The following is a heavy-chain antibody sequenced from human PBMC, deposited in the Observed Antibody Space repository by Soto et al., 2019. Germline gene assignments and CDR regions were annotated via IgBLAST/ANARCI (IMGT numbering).Heavy chain of an antibody. V-gene: IGHV1-3*01. D-gene: IGHD6-19*01. J-gene: IGHJ6*03. CDR3: ASPAVAGSYYYYYYMDV. Sequence: ASVKVSCKASGYTFTSYAMHWVRQAPGQRLEWMGWINAGNGNTKYSQKFQGRVTITRDTSASTAYMELSSLRSEDTAVYYCASPAVAGSYYYYYYMDVWGKGTTVTVSS. CDR1: GYTFTSYA. CDR2: INAGNGNT.